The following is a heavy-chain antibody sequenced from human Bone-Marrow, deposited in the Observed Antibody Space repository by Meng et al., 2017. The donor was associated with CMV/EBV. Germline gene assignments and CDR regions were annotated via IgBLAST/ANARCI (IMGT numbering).Heavy chain of an antibody. CDR3: GREPMVRGAINTFDY. J-gene: IGHJ4*02. CDR2: KSYHADRE. V-gene: IGHV3-30*03. D-gene: IGHD3-10*01. Sequence: SGVPSCSYGVHWVRQAPGKGLEWLAMKSYHADREYYGTSVRGRFTISGDNSKNTVYLQMNSLRPEDTAVYYCGREPMVRGAINTFDYWGRGTLVTVSS. CDR1: GVPSCSYG.